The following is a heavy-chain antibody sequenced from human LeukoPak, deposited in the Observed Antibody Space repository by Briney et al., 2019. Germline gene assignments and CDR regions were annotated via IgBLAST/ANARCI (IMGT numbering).Heavy chain of an antibody. V-gene: IGHV1-2*02. CDR3: TREARVGNWFDP. D-gene: IGHD2-2*01. CDR2: INPDNGGT. J-gene: IGHJ5*02. CDR1: RDTRTDPN. Sequence: KGPSRSSRDTRTDPNNLGNLFSLEQNLEPMGWINPDNGGTNYAQKFQGRVTMTRDTSIRTVYMDLSRLRSDDTAVFYCTREARVGNWFDPWGQGTQVTVSS.